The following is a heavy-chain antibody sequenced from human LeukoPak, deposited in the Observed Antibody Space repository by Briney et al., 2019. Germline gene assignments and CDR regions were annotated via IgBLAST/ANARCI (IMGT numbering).Heavy chain of an antibody. Sequence: GGSLRLSCAASGFTFSSYAMSWVRQAPGKGLEWVSAISGSGGGTYYADSVKGRFTISRDNSKNTLYLQMNSLRAEDTAVYYCAKDDRSIVGPTFDYWGQGTLVTVSS. V-gene: IGHV3-23*01. CDR2: ISGSGGGT. D-gene: IGHD1-26*01. CDR1: GFTFSSYA. J-gene: IGHJ4*02. CDR3: AKDDRSIVGPTFDY.